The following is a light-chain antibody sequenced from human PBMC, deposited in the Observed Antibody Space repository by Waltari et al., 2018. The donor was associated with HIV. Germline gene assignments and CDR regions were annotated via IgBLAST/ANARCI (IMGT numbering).Light chain of an antibody. V-gene: IGKV3-20*01. CDR3: QQYGSSPPRFT. J-gene: IGKJ3*01. CDR1: QSVSSNS. CDR2: GAS. Sequence: EVVLTQSPGTLSLSPGDRATLSCRASQSVSSNSLAWYQQKPRQAPRLLIYGASSRATGIPDRFSGSGSGTDFSLTISRLEPEDFAVYYCQQYGSSPPRFTFGPGTKVDIK.